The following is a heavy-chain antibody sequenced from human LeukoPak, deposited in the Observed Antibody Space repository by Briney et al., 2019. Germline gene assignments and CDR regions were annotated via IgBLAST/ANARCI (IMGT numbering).Heavy chain of an antibody. J-gene: IGHJ4*02. Sequence: GASLQISCRGSGYSFSKYWIGWVRQMPGKGLEWMGIIYPGDSDTRYSPSFQGQVTISADKSISTAYLQWNNLKASDTAMYYCARVSGSFDSYFDYWGQGTLVTVSS. CDR3: ARVSGSFDSYFDY. CDR1: GYSFSKYW. V-gene: IGHV5-51*01. CDR2: IYPGDSDT. D-gene: IGHD1-26*01.